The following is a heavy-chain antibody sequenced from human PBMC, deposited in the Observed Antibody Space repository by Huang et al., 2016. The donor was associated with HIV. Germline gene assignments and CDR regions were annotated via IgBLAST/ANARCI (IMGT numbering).Heavy chain of an antibody. Sequence: QVLLVQSGTEMKEPGASVKVSCKASGYTFTRYGITWLRQAPGQGLEWMGWINVYNGNTNYAPKLQGRIILTTDTTTSTAYMELSSLRSDDAAVYYCARDPVYESSGYMDFDYWGQGTLVTVSS. J-gene: IGHJ4*02. CDR3: ARDPVYESSGYMDFDY. CDR1: GYTFTRYG. CDR2: INVYNGNT. V-gene: IGHV1-18*04. D-gene: IGHD3-22*01.